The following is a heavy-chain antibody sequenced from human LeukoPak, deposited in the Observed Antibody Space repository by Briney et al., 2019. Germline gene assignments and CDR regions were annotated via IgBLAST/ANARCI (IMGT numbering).Heavy chain of an antibody. V-gene: IGHV4-61*02. CDR1: GGSISSGSYY. Sequence: SETLSLTCTVSGGSISSGSYYWSWIRQLAGKGLVWIGRIHTSGSTNYNPSLKSRVTISVDTSKNQFSLKLSSVTAADTAVYYCARVRRLFSSSWYDEYYFDYWGQGTLVTVSS. CDR2: IHTSGST. J-gene: IGHJ4*02. CDR3: ARVRRLFSSSWYDEYYFDY. D-gene: IGHD6-13*01.